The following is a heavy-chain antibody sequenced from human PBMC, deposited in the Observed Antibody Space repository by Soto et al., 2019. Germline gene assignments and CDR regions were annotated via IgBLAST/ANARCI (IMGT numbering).Heavy chain of an antibody. V-gene: IGHV1-69*13. CDR3: ARTVVRGVIDPEYFDY. Sequence: ASVKVSFKASGGTFSSYAISWVRQAPGQGLEWMGGIIPIFGTANYAQKFQGRVTITADESTSTAYMELSSLRSEDTAVYYCARTVVRGVIDPEYFDYWGQGTLVTVSS. D-gene: IGHD3-10*01. CDR1: GGTFSSYA. CDR2: IIPIFGTA. J-gene: IGHJ4*02.